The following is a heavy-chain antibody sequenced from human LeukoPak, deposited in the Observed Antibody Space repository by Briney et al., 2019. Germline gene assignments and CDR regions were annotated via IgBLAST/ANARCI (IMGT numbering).Heavy chain of an antibody. J-gene: IGHJ4*02. CDR3: ARGRRIVGATSFDY. D-gene: IGHD1-26*01. Sequence: SETLSLTCTVSGYSISSTNSWGWIRQPPGKGLEWIGNIFHSGTTYYNPSLKSRVTISVDTSKNQFSLKLSSVTAADTAVYYCARGRRIVGATSFDYWGQGTLVTVSS. CDR2: IFHSGTT. CDR1: GYSISSTNS. V-gene: IGHV4-38-2*02.